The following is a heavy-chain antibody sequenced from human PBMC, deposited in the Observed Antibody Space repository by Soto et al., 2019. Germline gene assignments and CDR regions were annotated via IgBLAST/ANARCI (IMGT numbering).Heavy chain of an antibody. V-gene: IGHV2-5*01. D-gene: IGHD5-18*01. J-gene: IGHJ4*02. CDR3: ARAYTYDFDS. CDR1: GFSFGVSGVG. Sequence: QITLKESGPTLVKPTQTLTLTCTFSGFSFGVSGVGVGWIRQPPGKALEWLALVFWHDDKRYNPSLRSRLTITKDAPKNQVVLTMTNMDPLDTATYFCARAYTYDFDSWGQGTLVSVSS. CDR2: VFWHDDK.